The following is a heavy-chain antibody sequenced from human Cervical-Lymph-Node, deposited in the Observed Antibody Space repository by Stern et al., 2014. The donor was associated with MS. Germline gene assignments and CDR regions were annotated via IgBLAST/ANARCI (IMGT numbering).Heavy chain of an antibody. V-gene: IGHV4-59*01. CDR1: GDSIRGNY. CDR2: IYYTGST. J-gene: IGHJ5*02. Sequence: QVQLQESGPGLVKPSETLSLTCSVSGDSIRGNYWSWIRQPPGKGLKWIGYIYYTGSTNYNPSLKSRVTISIDTSKTQFSLRLNSVTAADTAVYYCARVVVLAGSRWFDPWGQGILVSVSS. D-gene: IGHD2-15*01. CDR3: ARVVVLAGSRWFDP.